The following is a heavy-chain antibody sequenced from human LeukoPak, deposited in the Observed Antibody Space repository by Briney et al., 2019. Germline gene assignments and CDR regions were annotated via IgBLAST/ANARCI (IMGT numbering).Heavy chain of an antibody. CDR3: ARVRGYYDSSGPRDY. CDR1: GYTFTSYG. D-gene: IGHD3-22*01. J-gene: IGHJ4*02. V-gene: IGHV1-18*01. CDR2: ISAYNGNT. Sequence: ASVKVSCKASGYTFTSYGISWVRQAPGQGLEWMGWISAYNGNTNYAQKLQGRVTMTTGTSTSTAYMELRSLRSDDTALYYCARVRGYYDSSGPRDYWGQGTLVTVSS.